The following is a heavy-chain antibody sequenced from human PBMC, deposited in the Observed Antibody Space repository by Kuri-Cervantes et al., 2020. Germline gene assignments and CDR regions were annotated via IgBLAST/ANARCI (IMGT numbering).Heavy chain of an antibody. D-gene: IGHD1-26*01. J-gene: IGHJ4*02. V-gene: IGHV1-18*01. Sequence: ASVQVSCKASGFTFTSSAVQWVRQARGQRLEWMGWISAYNGNTNYAQKLQGRVTMTTDTSTSTAYMELRSLRSDDTAVYSCARDSVGAGDYWGQGTLVTVSS. CDR3: ARDSVGAGDY. CDR1: GFTFTSSA. CDR2: ISAYNGNT.